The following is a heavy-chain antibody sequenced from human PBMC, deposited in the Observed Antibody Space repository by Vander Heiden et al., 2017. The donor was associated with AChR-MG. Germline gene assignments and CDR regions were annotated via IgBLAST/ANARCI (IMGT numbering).Heavy chain of an antibody. D-gene: IGHD3-22*01. CDR1: GYTFTSYY. CDR3: ARASYYYDSSGYWSIDY. J-gene: IGHJ4*02. Sequence: QVQLVQSGAEVKKPGASVKVSCKASGYTFTSYYMHWVRQAPGQGLEWMGIINPSGGSTSYAQKFQGGVTMTRDTSTSTVYMELSSLRSEDTAVYYCARASYYYDSSGYWSIDYWGQGTLVTVSS. CDR2: INPSGGST. V-gene: IGHV1-46*01.